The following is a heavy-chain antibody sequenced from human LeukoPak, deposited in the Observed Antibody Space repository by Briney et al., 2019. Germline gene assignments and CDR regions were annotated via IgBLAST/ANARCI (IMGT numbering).Heavy chain of an antibody. Sequence: SETLSPTCTVSGGFISSYYWSWIRQPPGKGLEWIGYIYYSGSTYYNPSLKSRVTISVDTSKKQFSLKLRSVTAADTAVYYCARHPRGLWYFDLWGRGTLVTVSS. D-gene: IGHD3-10*01. V-gene: IGHV4-59*08. CDR1: GGFISSYY. CDR2: IYYSGST. CDR3: ARHPRGLWYFDL. J-gene: IGHJ2*01.